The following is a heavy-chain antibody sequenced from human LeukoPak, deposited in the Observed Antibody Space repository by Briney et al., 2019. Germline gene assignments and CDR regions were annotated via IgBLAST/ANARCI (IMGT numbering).Heavy chain of an antibody. J-gene: IGHJ6*03. V-gene: IGHV1-8*01. CDR2: MNPNSGNT. D-gene: IGHD2-2*01. CDR3: ARGLRQYQLLIRYYYYYMDV. CDR1: GYTFTSYD. Sequence: ASVKVSCKASGYTFTSYDINWVRQATGQGLEWMGWMNPNSGNTGYAQKFQGRVTMTRNTSISTAYMELSSLRSEDTAVYYCARGLRQYQLLIRYYYYYMDVWGKGATVTVSS.